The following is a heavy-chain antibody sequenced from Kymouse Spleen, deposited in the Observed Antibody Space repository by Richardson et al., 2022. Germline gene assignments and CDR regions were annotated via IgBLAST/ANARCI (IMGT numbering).Heavy chain of an antibody. CDR2: IYYSGST. Sequence: QLQLQESGPGLVKPSETLSLTCTVSGGSISSSSYYWGWIRQPPGKGLEWIGSIYYSGSTYYNPSLKSRVTISVDTSKNQFSLKLSSVTAADTAVYYCARQGYYGSGSYYTPFDYWGQGTLVTVSS. V-gene: IGHV4-39*01. CDR1: GGSISSSSYY. D-gene: IGHD3-10*01. CDR3: ARQGYYGSGSYYTPFDY. J-gene: IGHJ4*02.